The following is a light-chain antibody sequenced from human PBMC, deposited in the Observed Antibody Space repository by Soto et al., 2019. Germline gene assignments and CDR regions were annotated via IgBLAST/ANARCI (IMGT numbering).Light chain of an antibody. CDR1: ESVGSN. CDR2: DAS. CDR3: QKFNKWPWT. Sequence: EIVMTQSPVTLSVSPGERATLSCRASESVGSNLAWYQQKPGQPPRLLIYDASMRKTGVPPRFSGSGSGTEFTLTISNLQSEDFAIYFCQKFNKWPWTFGQGTKVESK. V-gene: IGKV3-15*01. J-gene: IGKJ1*01.